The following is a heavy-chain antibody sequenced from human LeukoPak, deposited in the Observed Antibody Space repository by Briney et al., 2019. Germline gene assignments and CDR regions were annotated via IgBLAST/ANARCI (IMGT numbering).Heavy chain of an antibody. D-gene: IGHD3-22*01. J-gene: IGHJ4*02. Sequence: GGSLRLSCAASGFTVSSNYKSWVRQAPGKGLEWVSVIYSGGTTYYADSVKGRFTISRDNSKNTLYLQMNSLRAEDTAVYYCARAAGGHYYDSSGYLNYWGQGTLVTVSS. CDR3: ARAAGGHYYDSSGYLNY. CDR2: IYSGGTT. CDR1: GFTVSSNY. V-gene: IGHV3-53*01.